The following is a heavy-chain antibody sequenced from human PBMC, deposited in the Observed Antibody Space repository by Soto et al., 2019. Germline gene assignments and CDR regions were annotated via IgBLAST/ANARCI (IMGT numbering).Heavy chain of an antibody. V-gene: IGHV1-46*01. CDR1: GDTFTNYY. CDR3: ARGGHVVVVTAALDY. D-gene: IGHD2-21*02. J-gene: IGHJ4*02. Sequence: QVQLMQSGAVVKKPGASVKVSCKASGDTFTNYYIHWVRQAPGQGLEWMGTVNPSGGHTTYAQHFLGRVTXTXXXSXXTLYMELTSLTSDDTAVYYCARGGHVVVVTAALDYWGQGTLVTVSS. CDR2: VNPSGGHT.